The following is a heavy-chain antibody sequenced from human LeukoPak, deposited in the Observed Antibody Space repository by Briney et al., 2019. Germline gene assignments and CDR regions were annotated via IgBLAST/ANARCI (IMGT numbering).Heavy chain of an antibody. CDR3: ARWHCSSTSCSFDY. Sequence: ASVEVSCKASGGTFSSYAISWVRQAPGQGLEWMGGIIPIFGTANYAQKFQGRVTITTDESTSTAYMELSSLRSEDTAVYYCARWHCSSTSCSFDYWGQGTLVTVSS. D-gene: IGHD2-2*01. V-gene: IGHV1-69*05. CDR1: GGTFSSYA. J-gene: IGHJ4*02. CDR2: IIPIFGTA.